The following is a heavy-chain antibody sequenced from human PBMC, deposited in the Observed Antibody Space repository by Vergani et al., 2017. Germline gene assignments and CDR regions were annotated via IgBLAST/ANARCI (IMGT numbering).Heavy chain of an antibody. V-gene: IGHV4-59*01. Sequence: QVQLQESGPGLVKPSETLSLTCTVSGGSISSYYWSWIRQPPGKGLEWIGDISYSGSTNYNPSLKSRVTISVDTSKNQFSLKLSSVTAADTAVYYCAREWFTVTGYLGGMDVWGQGTTVTVSS. CDR1: GGSISSYY. D-gene: IGHD3-9*01. J-gene: IGHJ6*02. CDR2: ISYSGST. CDR3: AREWFTVTGYLGGMDV.